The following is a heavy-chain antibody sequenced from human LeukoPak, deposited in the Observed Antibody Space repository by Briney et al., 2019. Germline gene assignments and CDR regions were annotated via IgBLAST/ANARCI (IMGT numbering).Heavy chain of an antibody. CDR1: GYSFTGYY. D-gene: IGHD3-10*01. CDR2: INPNSGDT. J-gene: IGHJ4*02. V-gene: IGHV1-2*02. CDR3: ARVGYGSGNYHNDY. Sequence: ASVKVSCKASGYSFTGYYMHWVRQAPGQGLEWMGWINPNSGDTKYAQKFQGRVTMTRDTSISTAYMELTRLRSEDTAVYYCARVGYGSGNYHNDYWGQGTLVTVSS.